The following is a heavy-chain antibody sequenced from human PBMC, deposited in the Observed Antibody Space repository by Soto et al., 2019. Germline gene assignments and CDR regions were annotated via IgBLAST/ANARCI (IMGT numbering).Heavy chain of an antibody. J-gene: IGHJ5*02. CDR1: PYTFTSYA. CDR3: ASVGVYSSSFFPWFDP. CDR2: INAGNANT. V-gene: IGHV1-3*01. Sequence: ASVKVSCKASPYTFTSYAMHWVRQAPGQRLEWMGWINAGNANTKYSQEFQGRVTITRDTSASTAYMELSSLRSEDTAVHYCASVGVYSSSFFPWFDPWGQGTLVTVSS. D-gene: IGHD6-6*01.